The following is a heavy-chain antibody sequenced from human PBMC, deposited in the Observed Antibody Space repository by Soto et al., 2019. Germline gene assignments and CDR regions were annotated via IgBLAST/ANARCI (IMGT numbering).Heavy chain of an antibody. J-gene: IGHJ6*02. CDR1: GFTFSDYY. Sequence: QVQLVESGGDLVKPGGSLRLSCAASGFTFSDYYMSWIRQAPGKGLEWVSYISSSSSYTNYADSVKGRFTISRDNAKNSLYLQMNSLRAEDTAVYYCARDGIVATTYYYYGMDVWGQGTTVTVSS. D-gene: IGHD5-12*01. V-gene: IGHV3-11*05. CDR2: ISSSSSYT. CDR3: ARDGIVATTYYYYGMDV.